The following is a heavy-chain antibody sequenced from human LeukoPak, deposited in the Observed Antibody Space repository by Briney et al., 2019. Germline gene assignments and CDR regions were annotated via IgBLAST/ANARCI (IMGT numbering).Heavy chain of an antibody. CDR2: IGGSGGTT. Sequence: GGSLRLSCSASGFTFSIYAMNWVRQAPGKGLDWVSSIGGSGGTTYYADSVKGRFTISRDTSKNTLYLQMNSLRAEDTAIYYCAKHQRGGYDSPSYYWGQGTLVTVSS. J-gene: IGHJ4*02. CDR1: GFTFSIYA. V-gene: IGHV3-23*01. CDR3: AKHQRGGYDSPSYY. D-gene: IGHD5-12*01.